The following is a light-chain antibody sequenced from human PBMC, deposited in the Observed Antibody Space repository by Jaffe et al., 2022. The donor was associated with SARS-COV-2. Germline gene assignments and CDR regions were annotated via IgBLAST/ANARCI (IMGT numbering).Light chain of an antibody. CDR2: KVS. Sequence: DVVMTQSPLSLPVTLGQPASISCRSSQSLVYSDGNTYLNWFQQRPGQSPRRLIYKVSNRDSGVPDRISGSGSGTDFTLKITRVEAEDVGVYYCMQGTQWLTWTFGQGTKVEIK. CDR3: MQGTQWLTWT. J-gene: IGKJ1*01. CDR1: QSLVYSDGNTY. V-gene: IGKV2-30*01.